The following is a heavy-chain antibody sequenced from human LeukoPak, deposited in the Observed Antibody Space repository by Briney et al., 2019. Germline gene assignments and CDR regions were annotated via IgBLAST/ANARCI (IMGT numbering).Heavy chain of an antibody. CDR3: ARGGEYCSGGSCYPLYNWFDP. Sequence: PSQTLSLTCTVSGGSISSGGYYWGWIRQPPGKGLEWIGSIYYSGSTYYNPSLKSRVTISVDTSKNQFSLKLSSVTAADTAVYYCARGGEYCSGGSCYPLYNWFDPWGQGTLVTVSS. J-gene: IGHJ5*02. V-gene: IGHV4-39*07. CDR1: GGSISSGGYY. D-gene: IGHD2-15*01. CDR2: IYYSGST.